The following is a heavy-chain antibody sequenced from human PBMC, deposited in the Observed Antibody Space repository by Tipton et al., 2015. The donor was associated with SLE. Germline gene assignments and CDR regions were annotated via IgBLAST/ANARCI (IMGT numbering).Heavy chain of an antibody. V-gene: IGHV4-38-2*02. Sequence: TLSLTCTVSGYSISSSYSWGWILQPPRKRLEWSGSIFHGGSTYYNPSLNSRVTISADTSKNQFSLKLTSVTAADTAVYHCASSQYCSGSSCYSFDYWGQGNLVTVSS. CDR2: IFHGGST. J-gene: IGHJ4*02. CDR1: GYSISSSYS. D-gene: IGHD2-2*02. CDR3: ASSQYCSGSSCYSFDY.